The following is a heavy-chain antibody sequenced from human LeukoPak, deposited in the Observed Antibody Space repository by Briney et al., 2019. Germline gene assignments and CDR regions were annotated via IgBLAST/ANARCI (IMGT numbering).Heavy chain of an antibody. CDR2: ISGSGAST. J-gene: IGHJ4*02. D-gene: IGHD1-26*01. CDR1: GFTFSSYA. V-gene: IGHV3-23*01. CDR3: AKDVGKWESLHFFDY. Sequence: GGSLRLSCTASGFTFSSYAMSWVRQAPGKGLEWISGISGSGASTYYADSVKGRFTISRDDSRNTLYLQMNSLRGDDTAVYYCAKDVGKWESLHFFDYWGQGTLVTVSS.